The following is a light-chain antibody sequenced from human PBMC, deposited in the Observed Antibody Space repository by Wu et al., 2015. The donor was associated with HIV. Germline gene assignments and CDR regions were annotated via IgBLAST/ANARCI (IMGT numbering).Light chain of an antibody. V-gene: IGKV3-15*01. J-gene: IGKJ1*01. CDR1: QSLDSK. CDR3: QQYNTWPRT. CDR2: GAS. Sequence: EIVMTQSPATLSVSPGERATLSCRASQSLDSKLAWYQQIPGQAPRLLIYGASIRGAGIPPRFSGRGSGTEFTLIISSMQPEDFAIYYCQQYNTWPRTFGQGTRV.